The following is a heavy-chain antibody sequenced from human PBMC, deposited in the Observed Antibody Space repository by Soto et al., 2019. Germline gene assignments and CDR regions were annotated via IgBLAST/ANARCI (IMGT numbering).Heavy chain of an antibody. V-gene: IGHV3-23*01. J-gene: IGHJ4*02. Sequence: PGGSLRLSCAASGLTFSNYAMSWVRQAPGKGQEWGSGISDSGATFYADSVKVRFTISRDNSKNTRYVQMNSLRAEDTAVYYCAKEKGPIGTPFFDYWGRGTLVTVSS. CDR3: AKEKGPIGTPFFDY. D-gene: IGHD6-13*01. CDR2: ISDSGAT. CDR1: GLTFSNYA.